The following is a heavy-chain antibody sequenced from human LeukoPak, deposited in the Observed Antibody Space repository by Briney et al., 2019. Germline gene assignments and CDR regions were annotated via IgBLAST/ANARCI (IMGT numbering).Heavy chain of an antibody. CDR1: GFTFSSYG. J-gene: IGHJ3*02. CDR2: ISGSGGST. Sequence: GGSLRLSCAASGFTFSSYGMHWVRQAPGKGLEWVSAISGSGGSTYYADSVKGRFTISRDNSKNTLYLQMNSLRAEDTAVYYCAASGDSSGYFDAFDIWGQGTMVTVSS. CDR3: AASGDSSGYFDAFDI. V-gene: IGHV3-23*01. D-gene: IGHD3-22*01.